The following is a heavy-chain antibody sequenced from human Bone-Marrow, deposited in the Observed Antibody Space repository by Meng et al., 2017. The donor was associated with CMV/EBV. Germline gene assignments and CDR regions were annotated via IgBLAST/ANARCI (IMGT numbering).Heavy chain of an antibody. Sequence: SETLSLTCTVSGGSVSSGSYCWSWIRQPPGKGLEWIGYIYYSGSTNYNPSLKSRVTISVDTSKNQFSLKLSSVTAADTAVYYCARVRIPVALYGMDVWGQGTTVTVSS. CDR3: ARVRIPVALYGMDV. D-gene: IGHD2-15*01. CDR1: GGSVSSGSYC. J-gene: IGHJ6*02. V-gene: IGHV4-61*01. CDR2: IYYSGST.